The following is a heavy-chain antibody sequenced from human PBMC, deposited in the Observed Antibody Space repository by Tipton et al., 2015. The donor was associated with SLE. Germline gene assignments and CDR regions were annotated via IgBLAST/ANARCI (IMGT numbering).Heavy chain of an antibody. CDR1: GFTFSHYS. CDR2: ISSSSSFI. CDR3: ARDPTYYDILTGYTTAPDDAFDI. V-gene: IGHV3-21*01. J-gene: IGHJ3*02. Sequence: SLRLSCAASGFTFSHYSMNWVRQAPGKGLEWVSSISSSSSFIYYADSVKGRFTISRDNAKNSLYLQMNSLRAEDTAVYYCARDPTYYDILTGYTTAPDDAFDIWSQETMVSVSS. D-gene: IGHD3-9*01.